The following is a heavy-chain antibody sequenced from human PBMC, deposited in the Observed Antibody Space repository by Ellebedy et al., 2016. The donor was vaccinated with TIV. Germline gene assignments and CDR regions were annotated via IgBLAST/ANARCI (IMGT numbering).Heavy chain of an antibody. CDR2: IYYSGST. CDR3: ARPGYCSSTSCYSDYYYYMDV. Sequence: SETLSLTXAVYGGSFSSYYWGWIRQPPGKGLEWIGSIYYSGSTYYNPSLKSRVTISVDTSKNQFSLKLSSVTAADTAVYYCARPGYCSSTSCYSDYYYYMDVWGKGTTVTVSS. J-gene: IGHJ6*03. D-gene: IGHD2-2*01. CDR1: GGSFSSYY. V-gene: IGHV4-39*01.